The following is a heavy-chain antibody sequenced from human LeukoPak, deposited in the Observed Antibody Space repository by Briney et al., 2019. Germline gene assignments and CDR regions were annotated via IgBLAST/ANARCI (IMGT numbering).Heavy chain of an antibody. CDR2: IGTAGDP. V-gene: IGHV3-13*05. D-gene: IGHD3-10*01. CDR3: ARGSTMLRGVNWYFDL. Sequence: GGSLRLSCAASGFTFSSYDMHWVRQATGKGLEWVSAIGTAGDPYYPGSVKGRFTISRENAKDSLYLQMNSLRAGDTAVYYCARGSTMLRGVNWYFDLWGRGTLVTVSS. J-gene: IGHJ2*01. CDR1: GFTFSSYD.